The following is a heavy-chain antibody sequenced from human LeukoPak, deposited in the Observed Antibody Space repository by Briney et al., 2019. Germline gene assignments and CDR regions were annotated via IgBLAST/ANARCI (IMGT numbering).Heavy chain of an antibody. CDR3: ASSTYDFWWYFDL. D-gene: IGHD3/OR15-3a*01. V-gene: IGHV4-31*03. CDR2: IYYSGST. CDR1: GGSISSGGYY. Sequence: PSETLSLTCTVSGGSISSGGYYWSWIRQHPGKGLEWIGYIYYSGSTYYNPSLKSRVTISVDTSKNQFSLKLSSLTAADTAVYYCASSTYDFWWYFDLWGRGTLVTVSS. J-gene: IGHJ2*01.